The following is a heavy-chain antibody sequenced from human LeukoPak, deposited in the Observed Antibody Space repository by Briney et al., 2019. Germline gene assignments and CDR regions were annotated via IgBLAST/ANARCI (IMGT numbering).Heavy chain of an antibody. V-gene: IGHV4-34*01. Sequence: PSGTLSLTRAVYGGSFSGYYWSWIRQPPGKGLEWIGEINHSGSTNYNPSLKSRVTISVDTSKNQFSLKLSSVTAADTAVYYCARGGRYYDFWSGYPAAIDYWGQGTLVTVSS. CDR1: GGSFSGYY. D-gene: IGHD3-3*01. CDR3: ARGGRYYDFWSGYPAAIDY. CDR2: INHSGST. J-gene: IGHJ4*02.